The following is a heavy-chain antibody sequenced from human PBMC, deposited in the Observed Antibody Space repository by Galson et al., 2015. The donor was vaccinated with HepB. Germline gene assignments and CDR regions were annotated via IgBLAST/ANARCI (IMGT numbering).Heavy chain of an antibody. CDR1: GFTFSNYA. V-gene: IGHV3-23*01. Sequence: SLRLSCAASGFTFSNYAMNWVRQAPGKGLEWVSAISGSGGGTYYADSVKGRFTISRDNSKNTLRLQINSLRAKDTAIYYCAKTYNSDWYEFDYWGQGTLVTVSS. J-gene: IGHJ4*02. CDR3: AKTYNSDWYEFDY. D-gene: IGHD6-19*01. CDR2: ISGSGGGT.